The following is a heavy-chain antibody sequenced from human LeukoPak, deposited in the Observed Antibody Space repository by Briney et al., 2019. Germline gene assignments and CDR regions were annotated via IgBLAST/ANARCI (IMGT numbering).Heavy chain of an antibody. Sequence: SETLSLTCAVYGGSFSGYYWSWIRQPPGKGLEWIGEINHSGSTNYNPSLKSRVTISVDTSKNQFSLKLSSVTAADTAVYYCERENIVVVPAATDYWGQGTLVTVSS. J-gene: IGHJ4*02. V-gene: IGHV4-34*01. CDR3: ERENIVVVPAATDY. CDR1: GGSFSGYY. D-gene: IGHD2-2*01. CDR2: INHSGST.